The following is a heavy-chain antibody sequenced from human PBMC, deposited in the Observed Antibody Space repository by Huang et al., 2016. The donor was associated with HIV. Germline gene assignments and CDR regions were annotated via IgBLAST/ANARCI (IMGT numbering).Heavy chain of an antibody. V-gene: IGHV1-24*01. CDR1: GYPLSELS. CDR3: AGGLLAMNY. CDR2: FDPENYET. J-gene: IGHJ4*02. D-gene: IGHD3-16*01. Sequence: QVQLVQSGPEVKKPGASVKVSCKVSGYPLSELSMHWVRQAPGKGLEWMGGFDPENYETLHAQRFQGRGTMPEDTSMNTAYMELIGLTSEDTAVYYCAGGLLAMNYWGQGTLVTVSS.